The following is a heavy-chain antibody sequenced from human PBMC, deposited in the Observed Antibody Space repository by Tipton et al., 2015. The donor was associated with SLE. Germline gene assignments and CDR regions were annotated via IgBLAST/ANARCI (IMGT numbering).Heavy chain of an antibody. D-gene: IGHD2-15*01. J-gene: IGHJ4*02. CDR2: ISVYNGYT. CDR1: GYTFIHKG. V-gene: IGHV1-18*01. Sequence: GEVKKPGASVKVSCKASGYTFIHKGISWVRQAPGQGLEFMGWISVYNGYTNYAQKFQGRVTLTTDTSTSTAYMELRSLRSDDTAVYYCARVVVGAFDYWGQGTLVTVSS. CDR3: ARVVVGAFDY.